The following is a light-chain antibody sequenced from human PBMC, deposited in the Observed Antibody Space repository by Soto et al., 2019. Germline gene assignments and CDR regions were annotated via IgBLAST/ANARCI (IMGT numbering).Light chain of an antibody. J-gene: IGKJ1*01. CDR1: QSISSW. CDR2: KAS. Sequence: DIQMTQSPSTLSASVGDRVTITFRASQSISSWLAWYQQKPGKAPKLLIYKASSLESGVPSRFRGSGSGTELTLTISSLQPHDFATYYCQRYNSYSRKFGKSTKVDI. CDR3: QRYNSYSRK. V-gene: IGKV1-5*03.